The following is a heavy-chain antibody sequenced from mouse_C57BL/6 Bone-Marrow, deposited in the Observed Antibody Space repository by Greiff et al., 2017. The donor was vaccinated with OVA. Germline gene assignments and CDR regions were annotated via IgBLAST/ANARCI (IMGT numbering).Heavy chain of an antibody. D-gene: IGHD2-3*01. CDR2: ISYDGSN. V-gene: IGHV3-6*01. Sequence: DVKLVESGPGLVKPSQSPSLTCSVTGYSITSGYYWNWIRQFPGNKLEWMGYISYDGSNNYNPSLKNRISITRDTSKNQFFLKLNSVTTEDTATYYCARDYYDGYPYYFDYWGQGTTLTVSS. J-gene: IGHJ2*01. CDR1: GYSITSGYY. CDR3: ARDYYDGYPYYFDY.